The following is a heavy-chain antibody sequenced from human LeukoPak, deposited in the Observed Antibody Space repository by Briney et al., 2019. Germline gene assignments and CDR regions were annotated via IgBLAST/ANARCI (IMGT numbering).Heavy chain of an antibody. CDR1: GGSISNYY. Sequence: PSETLSLTCTVSGGSISNYYWSWIRQPPGNGREWIGYISYSGNTNYNPSLQSRVTISVDTSKNEFSLKLSSVTAADTAVYYCARDTAYTDYWGQGALVTVSS. J-gene: IGHJ4*02. D-gene: IGHD4-11*01. V-gene: IGHV4-59*01. CDR3: ARDTAYTDY. CDR2: ISYSGNT.